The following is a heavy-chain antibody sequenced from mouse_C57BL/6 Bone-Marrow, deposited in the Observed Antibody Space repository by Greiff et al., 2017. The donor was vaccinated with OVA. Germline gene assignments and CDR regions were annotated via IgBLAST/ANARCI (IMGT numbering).Heavy chain of an antibody. CDR2: IDPSDSYT. D-gene: IGHD1-1*01. J-gene: IGHJ2*01. CDR1: GYTFTSYW. V-gene: IGHV1-59*01. CDR3: ARITTVVGDY. Sequence: VQLQQPGAELVRPGTSVKLSCKASGYTFTSYWMHWVKQRPGQGLEWIGVIDPSDSYTNYNQKFKGKATLTVDTSSSTAYMQLSSLTSEDSAVYYCARITTVVGDYWGQGTTLTVSS.